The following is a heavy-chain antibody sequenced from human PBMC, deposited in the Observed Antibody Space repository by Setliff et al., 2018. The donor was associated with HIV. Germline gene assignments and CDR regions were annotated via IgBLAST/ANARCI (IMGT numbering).Heavy chain of an antibody. Sequence: GGSLRLSCAASGFLFSSFAMSWVRQSPGKGLEWVSGSSDSGRCIHYTATMQGRFTISRDNSKNTMYLQMNSLRDEDTAVYYSVRDLARVIAHWGQGTLVTVSS. D-gene: IGHD3-22*01. CDR3: VRDLARVIAH. V-gene: IGHV3-23*01. CDR2: SSDSGRCI. J-gene: IGHJ4*02. CDR1: GFLFSSFA.